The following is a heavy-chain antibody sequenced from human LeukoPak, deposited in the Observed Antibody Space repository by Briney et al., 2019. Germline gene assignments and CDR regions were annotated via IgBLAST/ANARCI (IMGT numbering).Heavy chain of an antibody. V-gene: IGHV1-8*01. CDR2: MNPNSGNT. CDR1: GYTFTSYV. J-gene: IGHJ6*03. CDR3: ARAEDSSPYYYYMDV. D-gene: IGHD6-13*01. Sequence: ASVKVSCKAPGYTFTSYVINWVRQATGQGLEWMGWMNPNSGNTGYAQKFQGRVTMTRNTSISTAYMELSSLRSEDTAVYYCARAEDSSPYYYYMDVWGKGTTVTVSS.